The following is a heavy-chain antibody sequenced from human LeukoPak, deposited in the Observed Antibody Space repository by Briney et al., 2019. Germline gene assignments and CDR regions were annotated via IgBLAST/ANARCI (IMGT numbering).Heavy chain of an antibody. CDR1: GYTFTSFG. CDR2: ISAYNANT. J-gene: IGHJ3*02. V-gene: IGHV1-18*01. CDR3: AREKYSGSYGAFDI. D-gene: IGHD1-26*01. Sequence: ASVKVSCKASGYTFTSFGISWVRQAPGQGLEWMGWISAYNANTNFAQNLQGRVTMTTDTSTSTAYMELRSLRSDDTAVYYCAREKYSGSYGAFDIWGQGTMVTVSS.